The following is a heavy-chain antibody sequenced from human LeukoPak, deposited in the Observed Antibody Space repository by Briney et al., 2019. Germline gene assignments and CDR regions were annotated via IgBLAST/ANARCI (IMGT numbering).Heavy chain of an antibody. Sequence: GESLRLSCAASGFTFSSYAMHWVRQAPGKGLEWVANIKQDGSEKYYVDSVKGRFTISRDNAKNSLYLQMNSLRAEDTAVYYCASIGCSSTSCYYMDVWGKGTTVTISS. D-gene: IGHD2-2*01. V-gene: IGHV3-7*01. J-gene: IGHJ6*03. CDR1: GFTFSSYA. CDR3: ASIGCSSTSCYYMDV. CDR2: IKQDGSEK.